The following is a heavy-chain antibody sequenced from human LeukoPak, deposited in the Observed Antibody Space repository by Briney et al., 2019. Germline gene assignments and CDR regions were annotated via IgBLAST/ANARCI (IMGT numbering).Heavy chain of an antibody. J-gene: IGHJ4*02. CDR1: GFTFRGNG. V-gene: IGHV3-33*01. Sequence: GRSLRLSCAASGFTFRGNGMHWVRQAPGKGLEWVAIIWYDGSNRYYADSVKGRFTISRDNSKNTLFLQMNSVTAEDTAVYYCARDQGTSVTAMVGGHFDYWGPGTLVTVSS. CDR3: ARDQGTSVTAMVGGHFDY. CDR2: IWYDGSNR. D-gene: IGHD4-17*01.